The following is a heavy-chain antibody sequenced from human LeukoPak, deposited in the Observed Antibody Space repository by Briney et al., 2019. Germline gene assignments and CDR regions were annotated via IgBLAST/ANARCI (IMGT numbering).Heavy chain of an antibody. CDR2: IYHSGTT. Sequence: SETLSLTCLVSGESISRHYWTWVRQPPGEGLEWIGYIYHSGTTTYNPSLESRVTISVDTSKNQFSLRLSSMTAADTAVYYCARLLGATWFDPWGQGTLVTVSS. D-gene: IGHD1-26*01. V-gene: IGHV4-59*11. CDR3: ARLLGATWFDP. J-gene: IGHJ5*02. CDR1: GESISRHY.